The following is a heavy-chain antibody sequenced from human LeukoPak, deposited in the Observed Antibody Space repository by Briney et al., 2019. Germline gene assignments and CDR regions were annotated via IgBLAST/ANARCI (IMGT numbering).Heavy chain of an antibody. V-gene: IGHV3-23*01. CDR3: AKRMVGGVIAFDY. CDR2: ISCGGGSK. CDR1: GFTFSSYA. D-gene: IGHD3-16*02. Sequence: GGSLRLSCAASGFTFSSYAMHWVRQAPGKGLEWVSVISCGGGSKYYADSVKGRFTISRDNSKNTLYLQMNSLRAEDTAVYYCAKRMVGGVIAFDYWGQGTLVTVSS. J-gene: IGHJ4*02.